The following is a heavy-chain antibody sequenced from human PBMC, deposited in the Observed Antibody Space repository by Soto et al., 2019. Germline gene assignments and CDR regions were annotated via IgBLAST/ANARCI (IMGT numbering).Heavy chain of an antibody. J-gene: IGHJ6*02. D-gene: IGHD2-21*02. V-gene: IGHV3-15*07. CDR3: TVGNWGDPGSYYYYGMDV. CDR1: GFTFSNAW. Sequence: PGGSLILSCAASGFTFSNAWMNWVRQAPGKGLEWVGRIKSKTDGGTTDYAAPVKGRFTISRDDSKNTLYLQMNSLKTEDTAVYYCTVGNWGDPGSYYYYGMDVWGQGTTVTVSS. CDR2: IKSKTDGGTT.